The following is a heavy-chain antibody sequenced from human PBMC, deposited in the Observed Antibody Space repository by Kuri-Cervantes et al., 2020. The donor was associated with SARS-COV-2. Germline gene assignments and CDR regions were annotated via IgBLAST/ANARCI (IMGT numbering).Heavy chain of an antibody. CDR3: ASCSFGSNDF. V-gene: IGHV4-30-2*01. CDR2: IYHSGST. D-gene: IGHD2-15*01. CDR1: GGSFSGSYS. J-gene: IGHJ4*02. Sequence: LRLSCAVSGGSFSGSYSCSWIRQPPGKGLEWLGYIYHSGSTYYNPSLKSRVTISGDKSKNQFSLRLTSVTAADTAVYYCASCSFGSNDFWGQGTLVTVSS.